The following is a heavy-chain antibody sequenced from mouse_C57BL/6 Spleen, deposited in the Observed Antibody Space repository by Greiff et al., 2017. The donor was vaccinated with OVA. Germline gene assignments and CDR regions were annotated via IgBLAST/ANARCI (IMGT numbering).Heavy chain of an antibody. CDR3: TRREDDYPTFDD. V-gene: IGHV1-15*01. CDR2: IDPETGGT. D-gene: IGHD2-4*01. Sequence: VQLQQSGAELVRPGASVTLSCKASGYTFTDYEMHWVKQTPVHGLEWIGAIDPETGGTAYNPQFTGKAILTADNSSSREYIENRSRTSEDSAVKYYTRREDDYPTFDDWGQGTTLTVSS. J-gene: IGHJ2*01. CDR1: GYTFTDYE.